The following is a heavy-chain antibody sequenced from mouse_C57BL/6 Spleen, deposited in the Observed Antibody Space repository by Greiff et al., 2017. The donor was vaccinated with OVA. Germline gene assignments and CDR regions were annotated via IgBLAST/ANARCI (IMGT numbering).Heavy chain of an antibody. CDR1: GFTFCSYA. J-gene: IGHJ4*01. CDR3: ARDTDDYDGNAMDY. D-gene: IGHD2-4*01. CDR2: ISDGGSYT. V-gene: IGHV5-4*01. Sequence: EVKLMESGGGLVKPGGSLKLSCAASGFTFCSYAMSWVRQTPEKRLEWVATISDGGSYTYYPDNVKGRFTISRDNAKNNLYLQMSHLKSEDTAMYYCARDTDDYDGNAMDYWGQGTSVTVSS.